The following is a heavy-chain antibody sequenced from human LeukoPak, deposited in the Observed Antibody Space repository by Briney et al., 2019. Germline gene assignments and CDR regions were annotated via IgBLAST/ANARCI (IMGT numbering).Heavy chain of an antibody. V-gene: IGHV3-23*01. CDR1: GFTFSSYA. CDR3: AKREYSSGQYGMDV. D-gene: IGHD6-19*01. J-gene: IGHJ6*02. Sequence: PGGSPRLSCAASGFTFSSYAMTWVRQAPGKGLEWVSSISGSGDNTYYADSVKGRFTISRDNSKNTLYLQMNSLRAEDTAVYYCAKREYSSGQYGMDVWGQGTTVTVSS. CDR2: ISGSGDNT.